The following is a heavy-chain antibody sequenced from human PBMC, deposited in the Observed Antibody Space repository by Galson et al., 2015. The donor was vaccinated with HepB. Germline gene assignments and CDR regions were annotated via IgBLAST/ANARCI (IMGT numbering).Heavy chain of an antibody. J-gene: IGHJ6*02. CDR3: ARGTGIPYYYYYGMDV. CDR1: GYTFTGYY. CDR2: INPNSGGT. Sequence: SCKASGYTFTGYYMHWVRQAPGQGLEWMGRINPNSGGTNYAQKFQGRVTMTRDTSISTAYMELSRLRSDDTAVYYCARGTGIPYYYYYGMDVWGQGTTVTVSS. V-gene: IGHV1-2*06. D-gene: IGHD3-10*01.